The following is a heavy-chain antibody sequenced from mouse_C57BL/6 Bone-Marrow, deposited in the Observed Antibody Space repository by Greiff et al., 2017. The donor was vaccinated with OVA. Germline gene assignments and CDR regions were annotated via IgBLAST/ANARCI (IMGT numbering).Heavy chain of an antibody. CDR1: GYTFTSYW. V-gene: IGHV1-55*01. CDR2: IYPGSGST. D-gene: IGHD5-1*01. Sequence: QVQLQQPGAELVKPGASVKMSCKASGYTFTSYWITWVKQRPGQGLEWIGDIYPGSGSTNYNEKFKRTATLTVDTSSSTAYMQLSSLTSEDSAVYYGSREGEYSAWLAYWGQGTLVTVSA. CDR3: SREGEYSAWLAY. J-gene: IGHJ3*01.